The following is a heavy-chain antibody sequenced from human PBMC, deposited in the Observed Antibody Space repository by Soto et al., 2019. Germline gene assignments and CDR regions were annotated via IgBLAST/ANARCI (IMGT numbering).Heavy chain of an antibody. CDR2: ISGSGGSK. CDR3: ANDGCMLSALHAFDY. J-gene: IGHJ4*02. Sequence: EVQLLESGGGLVQPGGSLRLSCAASGFTFSSYAMSWVRQAPGKGLEWVSAISGSGGSKYYADSVKGRFTISRDNSKITYYLQMNSLRAEDTAVYYCANDGCMLSALHAFDYWGQGTLVTVSP. V-gene: IGHV3-23*01. CDR1: GFTFSSYA. D-gene: IGHD2-8*01.